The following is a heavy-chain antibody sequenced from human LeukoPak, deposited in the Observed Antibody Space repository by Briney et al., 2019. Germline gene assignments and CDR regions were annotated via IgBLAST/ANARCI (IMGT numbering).Heavy chain of an antibody. J-gene: IGHJ4*02. V-gene: IGHV5-10-1*01. Sequence: VESLHIPFKGSGYSFTSYWISWVRQMPGTGLEWMGRIDPSDSYINYSPSFQGHVTISADKSISTAYLQWSSLKASDTAMYYCARHVIRHGYTNLLDYWGQGTLVTVSS. CDR3: ARHVIRHGYTNLLDY. CDR1: GYSFTSYW. CDR2: IDPSDSYI. D-gene: IGHD5-24*01.